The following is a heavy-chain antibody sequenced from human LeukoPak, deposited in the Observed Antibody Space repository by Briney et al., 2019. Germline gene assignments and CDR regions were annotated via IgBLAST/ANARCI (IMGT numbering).Heavy chain of an antibody. CDR3: ARLGVTEWELLFFDY. V-gene: IGHV1-2*02. CDR2: INPNSGGT. D-gene: IGHD1-26*01. CDR1: GYTFTGYY. Sequence: ASVKVSCKASGYTFTGYYMHWVRQAPGQGLEWMGWINPNSGGTNYAQKFQGRVTMTRDTSISTAYMELSRLRSDDTAVYYCARLGVTEWELLFFDYWGQGTLVTVSS. J-gene: IGHJ4*02.